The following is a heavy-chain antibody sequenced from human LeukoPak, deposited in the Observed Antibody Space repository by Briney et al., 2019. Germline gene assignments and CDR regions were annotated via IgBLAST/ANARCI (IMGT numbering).Heavy chain of an antibody. CDR2: VSSSGETT. V-gene: IGHV3-48*04. CDR1: GFSFSTYG. CDR3: ARDLAVAEVLDY. D-gene: IGHD6-19*01. Sequence: GGSLRLSCAGSGFSFSTYGMTWVRQAPGKGLEWVSSVSSSGETTYYADSVKGRFTISRDNAKNSLYLQMNSLRAEDTAVYYCARDLAVAEVLDYWGQGTLVTVSS. J-gene: IGHJ4*02.